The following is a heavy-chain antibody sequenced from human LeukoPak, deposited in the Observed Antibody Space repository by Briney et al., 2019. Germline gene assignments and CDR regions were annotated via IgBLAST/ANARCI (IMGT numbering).Heavy chain of an antibody. J-gene: IGHJ4*02. CDR2: IYHSGST. D-gene: IGHD5-12*01. CDR3: AREGSGYDSPYYFDY. V-gene: IGHV4-38-2*02. CDR1: GYSISSGYY. Sequence: SETPSLTCAVSGYSISSGYYWGWIRQPPGKGLEWIGGIYHSGSTYYNPSLKSRVTISVDTSKNQFSLKLSSVTAADTAVYYCAREGSGYDSPYYFDYWGQGTLVTVSS.